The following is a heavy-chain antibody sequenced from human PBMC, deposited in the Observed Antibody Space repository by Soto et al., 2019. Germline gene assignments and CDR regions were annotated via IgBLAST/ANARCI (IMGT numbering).Heavy chain of an antibody. J-gene: IGHJ5*02. D-gene: IGHD3-10*01. V-gene: IGHV4-31*03. CDR2: IYYSGST. CDR1: GGSISSGGYY. Sequence: QVQLQESGPGLVKPSQTLSLTCTVSGGSISSGGYYWSWIRQHPGKGLEWIGYIYYSGSTYYNPSRKRRVTISVDTSKNQFSLKLSSVTAADTAGYYCASRGRGVFDPWGQGTLVTVSS. CDR3: ASRGRGVFDP.